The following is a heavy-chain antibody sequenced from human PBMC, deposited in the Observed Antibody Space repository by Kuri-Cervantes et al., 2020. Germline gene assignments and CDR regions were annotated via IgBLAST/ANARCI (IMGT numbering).Heavy chain of an antibody. CDR3: ASRSGSLPTMKYGMDV. Sequence: GSLRLSCTVSGGSISSYYWSRIRQPAGKGLEWIGRIYTSGSTNYNPSLKSRVTMSVDTSKNQFSLKLSSVTAADTAVYYCASRSGSLPTMKYGMDVWGQGTTVTVSS. D-gene: IGHD6-25*01. V-gene: IGHV4-4*07. CDR1: GGSISSYY. J-gene: IGHJ6*02. CDR2: IYTSGST.